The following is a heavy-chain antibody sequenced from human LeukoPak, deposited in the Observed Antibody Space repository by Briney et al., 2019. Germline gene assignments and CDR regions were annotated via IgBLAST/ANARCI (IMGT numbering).Heavy chain of an antibody. CDR1: GYSIGSGYY. CDR3: ARSVEGYCSGGSCYSYYYYMDV. V-gene: IGHV4-38-2*02. J-gene: IGHJ6*03. CDR2: IYHAGST. D-gene: IGHD2-15*01. Sequence: SETLSLTCTVSGYSIGSGYYWGWIRQPPGKGLEWIGSIYHAGSTYSNSSLKSRVTISVDTSKNQFSLKLSSVTAADTAVYYCARSVEGYCSGGSCYSYYYYMDVWGKGTTVTVSS.